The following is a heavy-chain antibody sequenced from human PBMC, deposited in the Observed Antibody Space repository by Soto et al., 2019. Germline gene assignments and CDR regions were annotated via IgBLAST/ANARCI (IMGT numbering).Heavy chain of an antibody. D-gene: IGHD5-12*01. J-gene: IGHJ4*02. Sequence: SETLSLTCTVSDGSVSSGSYYWTWIRQPPGKGLEWIGYFYSSGSTLYNPSLKSRVIISVDTSMNQFSLKLSSVTAADTAVYYCARDSLAFFDSWDQGTLVTVSS. CDR3: ARDSLAFFDS. V-gene: IGHV4-61*01. CDR1: DGSVSSGSYY. CDR2: FYSSGST.